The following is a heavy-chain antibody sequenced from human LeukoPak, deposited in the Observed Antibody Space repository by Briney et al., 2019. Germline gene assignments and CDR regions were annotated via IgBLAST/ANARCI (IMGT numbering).Heavy chain of an antibody. J-gene: IGHJ4*02. V-gene: IGHV1-46*01. CDR2: INPRGGSP. Sequence: SSVTVSCKPSVYTFTPYYIHWVRQAAGQGLEWLGMINPRGGSPYYAQKLQGRVTMTRDTSKSAVYMELSCLRSDDTAVYYCARVGYVGTSGYYVYWGQVTLVTVS. D-gene: IGHD3-22*01. CDR1: VYTFTPYY. CDR3: ARVGYVGTSGYYVY.